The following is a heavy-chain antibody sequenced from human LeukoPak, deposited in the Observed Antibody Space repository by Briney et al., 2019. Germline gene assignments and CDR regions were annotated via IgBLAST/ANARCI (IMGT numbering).Heavy chain of an antibody. J-gene: IGHJ3*02. D-gene: IGHD4-17*01. CDR3: ARDPNGDYIGAFDM. V-gene: IGHV3-23*01. CDR2: IRGGGGSA. Sequence: GGSLRLSCTASGFTFSAYAMMWVRQAPGKGPEWVSAIRGGGGSAFYADSVRGRFTISRDNSKYTLFLQMNSLRAEDTAVYYCARDPNGDYIGAFDMWGPGTMVTVSS. CDR1: GFTFSAYA.